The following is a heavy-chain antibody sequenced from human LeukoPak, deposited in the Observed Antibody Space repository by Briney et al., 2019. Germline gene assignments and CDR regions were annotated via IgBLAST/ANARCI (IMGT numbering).Heavy chain of an antibody. D-gene: IGHD3-16*01. Sequence: GGSLRLSCAASGFTFSSYGMHWVRQAPGKGLEWVAFIRYDGSNKYYADSVKGRFTISRDNSKNTLYLQMNSLRAEDTAVYYCAKEVQAGDTYYFDYWGQGTLVTVSS. J-gene: IGHJ4*02. CDR3: AKEVQAGDTYYFDY. V-gene: IGHV3-30*02. CDR1: GFTFSSYG. CDR2: IRYDGSNK.